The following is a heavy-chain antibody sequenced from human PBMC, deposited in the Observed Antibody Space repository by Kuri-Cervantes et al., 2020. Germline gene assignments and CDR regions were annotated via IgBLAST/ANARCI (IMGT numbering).Heavy chain of an antibody. CDR1: GFTFSSYE. J-gene: IGHJ2*01. CDR3: ARGYWNFDL. Sequence: GESLKISCAASGFTFSSYEMNWVRQAPGKGLEWVANIKQDGSQKYYVDSLKGRFTISRDNAQNSLNLQMNSLRAEDTAVYYCARGYWNFDLWGRGTLVTVSS. V-gene: IGHV3-7*04. CDR2: IKQDGSQK.